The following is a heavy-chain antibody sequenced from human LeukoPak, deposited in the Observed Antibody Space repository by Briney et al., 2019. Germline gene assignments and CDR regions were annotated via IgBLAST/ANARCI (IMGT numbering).Heavy chain of an antibody. D-gene: IGHD5-18*01. J-gene: IGHJ6*02. CDR1: GFTFSSYA. V-gene: IGHV3-23*01. CDR2: ISGSGGST. Sequence: GGSLRLSCAASGFTFSSYAMSWVRQAPGKGLEWVSAISGSGGSTYYADSVKGRFTISRDNSKNTLYLQMNSLRAEDTAVYYCAKALSRGGWIQLWLPGYYYYGMDVWGQGTTVTVSS. CDR3: AKALSRGGWIQLWLPGYYYYGMDV.